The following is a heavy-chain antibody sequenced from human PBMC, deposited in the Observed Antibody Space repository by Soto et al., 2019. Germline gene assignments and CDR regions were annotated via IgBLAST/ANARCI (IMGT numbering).Heavy chain of an antibody. CDR2: MYNTGST. J-gene: IGHJ4*02. Sequence: SETLSLTCTVSGGSISGYYWSWIRQPPGKGLEWIGYMYNTGSTVYNPSFKSRVTISVDTSKNQFSLKLSSVTAADTAVYYCARAEGGIFDYWGQGTLVTVSS. CDR1: GGSISGYY. CDR3: ARAEGGIFDY. V-gene: IGHV4-59*12.